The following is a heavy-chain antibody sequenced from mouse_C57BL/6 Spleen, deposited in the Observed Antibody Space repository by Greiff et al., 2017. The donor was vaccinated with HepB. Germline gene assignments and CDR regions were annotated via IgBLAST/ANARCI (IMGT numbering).Heavy chain of an antibody. CDR2: IDPSDSYT. CDR1: GYTFTSYW. J-gene: IGHJ2*01. V-gene: IGHV1-69*01. CDR3: ARRSYYFDY. Sequence: QVQLQQPGAELVMPGASVKLSCKASGYTFTSYWMHWVKQRPGQGLEWIGEIDPSDSYTNYNQKFKGKSTLTVDKSSSTAYMQLSSLTSDDSAVYYCARRSYYFDYWGQGTTLTVSS.